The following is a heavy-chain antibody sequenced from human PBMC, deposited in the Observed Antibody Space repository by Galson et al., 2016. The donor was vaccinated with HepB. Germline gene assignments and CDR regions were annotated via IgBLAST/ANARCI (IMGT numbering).Heavy chain of an antibody. V-gene: IGHV1-18*01. CDR1: GYNFLRHS. D-gene: IGHD3-3*01. Sequence: SVKVSCKASGYNFLRHSITWVRQAPGQGLEWLGWINVHSGNTRSAQRFQGRVTMTTDTSTNTVHMEWTSLRFDDTAVYYCAREGMERFPTPYYMDVWGEGTTVTVSS. CDR3: AREGMERFPTPYYMDV. CDR2: INVHSGNT. J-gene: IGHJ6*03.